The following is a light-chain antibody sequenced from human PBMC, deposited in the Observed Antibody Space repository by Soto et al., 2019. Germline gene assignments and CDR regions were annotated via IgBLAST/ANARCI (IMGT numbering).Light chain of an antibody. CDR3: QQYNTYS. CDR1: QSISAW. V-gene: IGKV1-5*01. J-gene: IGKJ1*01. CDR2: DAS. Sequence: DIQMTQSPSTLSASVGDTVTITCRASQSISAWLAWYQHKPGKAPKLLIYDASSLESGVPSRFSGSGSGTQFTLTISSLQPDDFATYYCQQYNTYSFGQGTKVDIK.